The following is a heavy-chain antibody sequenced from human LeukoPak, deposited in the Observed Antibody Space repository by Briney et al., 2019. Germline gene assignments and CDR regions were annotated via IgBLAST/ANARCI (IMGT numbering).Heavy chain of an antibody. CDR1: GSTFSSYG. D-gene: IGHD6-13*01. J-gene: IGHJ4*02. Sequence: PGGSLRLSCAASGSTFSSYGMHWVRQAPGKGLEWVAFIRYDGSNKYYADSVKGRFTISRDTSRNTLSLQMNSLRAEDTAVYYCAKDPTAYSSSWYFDFWGQGTLVTVSS. V-gene: IGHV3-30*02. CDR2: IRYDGSNK. CDR3: AKDPTAYSSSWYFDF.